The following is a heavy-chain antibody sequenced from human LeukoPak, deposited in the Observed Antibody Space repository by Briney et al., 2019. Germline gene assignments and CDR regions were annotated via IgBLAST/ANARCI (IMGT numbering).Heavy chain of an antibody. V-gene: IGHV4-59*12. D-gene: IGHD3-22*01. CDR3: ARGGSSGYYYG. Sequence: SETLSLTCTVAGGSISSYYWSWLRQPPGKGLGWLGYIYYSGSTNYNPSLKSRVTMSVDTSKNQFSLKLTSMAAADTAVYYCARGGSSGYYYGWGQGTLVTVSS. CDR2: IYYSGST. J-gene: IGHJ4*02. CDR1: GGSISSYY.